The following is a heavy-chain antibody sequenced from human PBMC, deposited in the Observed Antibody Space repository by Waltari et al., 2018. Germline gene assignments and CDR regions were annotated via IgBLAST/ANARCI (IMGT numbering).Heavy chain of an antibody. J-gene: IGHJ4*02. CDR1: GGTFSSYA. CDR2: IIPILGIA. Sequence: QVQLVQSGAEVKKPGSSVKVSCKASGGTFSSYAISWVRQAPGQGLEWMGGIIPILGIANDAQKFQGRVTITAEESTSTAYMELSSLRSEDTAVYYCARDRRLAAPSAYWGQATLVTVSS. CDR3: ARDRRLAAPSAY. D-gene: IGHD6-13*01. V-gene: IGHV1-69*04.